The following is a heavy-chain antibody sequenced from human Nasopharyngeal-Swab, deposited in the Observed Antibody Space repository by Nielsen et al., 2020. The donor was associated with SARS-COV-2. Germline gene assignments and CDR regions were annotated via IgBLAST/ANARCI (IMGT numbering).Heavy chain of an antibody. J-gene: IGHJ3*02. CDR3: VLTSGYYQLDDAFDI. CDR2: IDPSDSYT. V-gene: IGHV5-10-1*01. CDR1: GYSFTSYW. D-gene: IGHD3-22*01. Sequence: GESLKISCKGSGYSFTSYWISWVRQMPGKGLEWMGRIDPSDSYTNYSPSFQGHVTISADKSISTAYLQWSSLKASDTAMYYCVLTSGYYQLDDAFDIWGQGTMVTVSS.